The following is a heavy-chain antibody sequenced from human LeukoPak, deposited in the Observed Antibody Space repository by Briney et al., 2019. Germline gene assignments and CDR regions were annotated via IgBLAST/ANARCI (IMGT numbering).Heavy chain of an antibody. CDR2: IYYSGNT. D-gene: IGHD4-17*01. V-gene: IGHV4-59*01. Sequence: PSETLSLTCTVSGGSISNYFWTWIRQPPGKGLEWIGSIYYSGNTNYNPSLKSRVTISVDKSKNQFSLKLSSVTAADTAVYYCARHDYGDSPFDPWGQGTLVTVSS. CDR1: GGSISNYF. CDR3: ARHDYGDSPFDP. J-gene: IGHJ5*02.